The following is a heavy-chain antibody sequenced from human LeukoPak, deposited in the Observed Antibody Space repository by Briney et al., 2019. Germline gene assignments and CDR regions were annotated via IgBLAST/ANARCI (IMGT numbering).Heavy chain of an antibody. J-gene: IGHJ4*02. CDR2: IYYSGST. Sequence: TSQTLSLTCTVSGGSISSGDYYWSWIRQPPGKCLEWIGYIYYSGSTYYNPSLKSRVTISVDTSKNQFSLKLSSVTAADTAVYYCARVVDYAPPGFDYWGQGTLVTVSS. CDR3: ARVVDYAPPGFDY. CDR1: GGSISSGDYY. V-gene: IGHV4-30-4*08. D-gene: IGHD2-2*01.